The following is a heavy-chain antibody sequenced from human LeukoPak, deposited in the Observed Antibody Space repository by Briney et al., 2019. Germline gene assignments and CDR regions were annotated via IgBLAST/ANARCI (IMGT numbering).Heavy chain of an antibody. Sequence: GESLKIFCKGSGYSFTTYWIGWVRQMPGKGLEWMGIIYPGDSDTTYSPAFQGQVTISVDKSVNTAYLQWSSLKPSDTAVYYCARRGLGGSGSYSRYWGQGTLVTVSS. D-gene: IGHD1-26*01. J-gene: IGHJ4*02. V-gene: IGHV5-51*01. CDR1: GYSFTTYW. CDR2: IYPGDSDT. CDR3: ARRGLGGSGSYSRY.